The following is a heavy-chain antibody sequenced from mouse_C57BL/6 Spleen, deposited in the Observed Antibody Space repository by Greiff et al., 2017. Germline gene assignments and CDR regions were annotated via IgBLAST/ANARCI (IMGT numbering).Heavy chain of an antibody. Sequence: VQLQQPGAELVKPGASVKLSCKASGYTFTSYWMQWVKQRPGQGLEWIGEIDPSDSYTNYNQKFKGKATLTVDTSSSTAYMQLSSLTSEDSAVYYCARRGRATTVHWYFDVWGTGTTVTVSS. J-gene: IGHJ1*03. V-gene: IGHV1-50*01. D-gene: IGHD1-1*01. CDR3: ARRGRATTVHWYFDV. CDR1: GYTFTSYW. CDR2: IDPSDSYT.